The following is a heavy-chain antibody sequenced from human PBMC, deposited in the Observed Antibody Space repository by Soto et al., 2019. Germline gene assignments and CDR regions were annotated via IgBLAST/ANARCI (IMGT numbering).Heavy chain of an antibody. Sequence: SLRLSCAASGFMFSAYTMNWVRQAPGKGLEWLSSISDDSSYIDYADSLRGRFTASRDNARNSLYLQIDNLGVEDTAVYYCATPYYFNHWGPGTLVTVSS. D-gene: IGHD2-21*01. CDR3: ATPYYFNH. CDR1: GFMFSAYT. V-gene: IGHV3-21*06. CDR2: ISDDSSYI. J-gene: IGHJ1*01.